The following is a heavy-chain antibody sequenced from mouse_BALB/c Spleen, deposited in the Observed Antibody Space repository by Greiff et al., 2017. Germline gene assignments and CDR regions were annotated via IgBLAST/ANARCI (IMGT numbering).Heavy chain of an antibody. CDR2: IYWDDDK. CDR1: GFSLSTSGMG. V-gene: IGHV8-12*01. J-gene: IGHJ2*01. Sequence: QVTLKECGPGILQPSQTLSLTCSFSGFSLSTSGMGVSWIRQPSGKGLEWLAHIYWDDDKRYNPSLKSRLTISKDTSRNQVFLKITSVDTADTATYYCARRAYYGSSYYFDYWGQGTTLTVSS. D-gene: IGHD1-1*01. CDR3: ARRAYYGSSYYFDY.